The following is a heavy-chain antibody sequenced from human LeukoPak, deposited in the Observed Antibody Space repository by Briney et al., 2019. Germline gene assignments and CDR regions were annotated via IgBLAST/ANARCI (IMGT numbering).Heavy chain of an antibody. CDR2: IIPIFGTA. J-gene: IGHJ4*02. Sequence: ASVKVSCKASGGTFSSYAISWVRQAPGRGLEWMGGIIPIFGTANYAQKFQGRVTITADESTSTAYMELSSLRSEDTAVYYCARDTMVRGVQQRGDYWGQGTLVTVSS. CDR1: GGTFSSYA. V-gene: IGHV1-69*13. CDR3: ARDTMVRGVQQRGDY. D-gene: IGHD3-10*01.